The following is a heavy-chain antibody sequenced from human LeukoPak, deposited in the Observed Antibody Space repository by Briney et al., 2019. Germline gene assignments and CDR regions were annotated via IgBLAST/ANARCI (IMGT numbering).Heavy chain of an antibody. D-gene: IGHD5-12*01. CDR1: RFTFSSYW. CDR2: IKQDGSEK. V-gene: IGHV3-7*05. J-gene: IGHJ4*02. CDR3: AREGGYGGVFDY. Sequence: PWGSLRLSCAASRFTFSSYWMTWVRQAPGKGLEWVANIKQDGSEKYYVGSVKGRFTISRDNTKNSLYLQMNSLRAEDTAVYYCAREGGYGGVFDYWGQGTLVTVSS.